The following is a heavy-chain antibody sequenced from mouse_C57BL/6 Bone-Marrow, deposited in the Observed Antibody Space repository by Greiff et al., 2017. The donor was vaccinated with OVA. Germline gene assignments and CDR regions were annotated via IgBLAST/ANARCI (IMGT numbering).Heavy chain of an antibody. V-gene: IGHV1-55*01. CDR1: GYTFTSYW. CDR2: IYPGSGST. CDR3: ARRDDGYPYAMDY. J-gene: IGHJ4*01. D-gene: IGHD2-3*01. Sequence: VQLQQPGAELVKPGASVKMSCKASGYTFTSYWITWVKQRPGHGLEWIGDIYPGSGSTNYNEKFKSKATLTVDTSSSTAYMQLSSLTSEDSAVYYCARRDDGYPYAMDYWGQGTSVTVSS.